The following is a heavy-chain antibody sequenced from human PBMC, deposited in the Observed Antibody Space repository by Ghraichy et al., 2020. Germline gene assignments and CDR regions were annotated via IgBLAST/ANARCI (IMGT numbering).Heavy chain of an antibody. J-gene: IGHJ4*02. CDR2: IRGSGDDT. V-gene: IGHV3-23*01. CDR1: GFTFSSYA. D-gene: IGHD3-22*01. CDR3: AKDTPGYYYDSSGYYDY. Sequence: GGSLRLSCAASGFTFSSYAMSWVRQAPGKGLEWVSIIRGSGDDTYYADSVKGRFTISRDNSKNTLYLQMNSLRAEDTAVYYCAKDTPGYYYDSSGYYDYWGQGTLVTVSS.